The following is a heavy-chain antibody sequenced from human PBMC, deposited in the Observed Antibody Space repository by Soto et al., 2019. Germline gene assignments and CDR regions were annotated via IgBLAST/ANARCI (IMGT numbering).Heavy chain of an antibody. CDR2: FDPEDGET. CDR1: GYTLTELS. D-gene: IGHD2-15*01. CDR3: ATGPKTVVAATPFGY. V-gene: IGHV1-24*01. Sequence: QVQLVQSGAEVKKPGASVKVSCKVSGYTLTELSMHWVRQAPGKGLEWMGGFDPEDGETIYAQKFQGRVTMTEDTSXXTAYMELSSLRSEDTAVYYCATGPKTVVAATPFGYWGQGTLVTVSS. J-gene: IGHJ4*02.